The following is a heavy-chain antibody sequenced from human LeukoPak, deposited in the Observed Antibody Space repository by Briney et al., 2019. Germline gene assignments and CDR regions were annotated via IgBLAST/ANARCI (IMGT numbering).Heavy chain of an antibody. CDR3: AKGYCSSTSCYAFPY. D-gene: IGHD2-2*01. V-gene: IGHV3-7*03. CDR1: GFTFTTYW. CDR2: IKQDGTEK. J-gene: IGHJ4*02. Sequence: GGSLRLSCAASGFTFTTYWMSWVRQAPGKGLEWVANIKQDGTEKYYVDSVKGRFTISRDNAKNSLYLQMNSLRAEDTALYYCAKGYCSSTSCYAFPYWGQGTLVTVSS.